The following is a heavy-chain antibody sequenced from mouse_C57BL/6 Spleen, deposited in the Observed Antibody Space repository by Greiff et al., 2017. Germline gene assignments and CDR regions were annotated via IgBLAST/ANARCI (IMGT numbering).Heavy chain of an antibody. CDR3: SREYGNYGYFDV. Sequence: EVQLQQSVAELVRPGASVKLFCTASGFNIKNTYMHWVKQKPEPGLEWIGRIDPANGNTKYAPKFQGKATITAATSTTTTSLQLRSRTSEDTDIDYCSREYGNYGYFDVWGTGTTVTVSS. D-gene: IGHD2-10*02. V-gene: IGHV14-3*01. CDR1: GFNIKNTY. CDR2: IDPANGNT. J-gene: IGHJ1*03.